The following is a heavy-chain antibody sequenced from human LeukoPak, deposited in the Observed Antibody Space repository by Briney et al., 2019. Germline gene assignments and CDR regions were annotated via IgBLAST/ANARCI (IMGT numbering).Heavy chain of an antibody. J-gene: IGHJ4*02. CDR1: GFTFSNAW. CDR3: TTIAAAGHFDS. Sequence: PGGSLRLSCAASGFTFSNAWMSWVRQAPGRGLEWVGRIKSKTDGGATDYAAPVKGRFAISKDDSKNTLYLQMNNLNSEDTAVYYCTTIAAAGHFDSWGQGTLVTVSS. CDR2: IKSKTDGGAT. D-gene: IGHD6-13*01. V-gene: IGHV3-15*01.